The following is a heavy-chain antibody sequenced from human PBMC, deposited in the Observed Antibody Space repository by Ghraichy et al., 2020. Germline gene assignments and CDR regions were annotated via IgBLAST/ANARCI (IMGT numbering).Heavy chain of an antibody. V-gene: IGHV1-3*01. CDR3: ARVPRYCSSTSCPLQYNWFDP. J-gene: IGHJ5*02. CDR1: GYTFTSYA. Sequence: ASVKVSCKASGYTFTSYAMHWVRQAPGQRLEWMGWINAGNGNTKYSQKFQGRVTITRDTSASTAYMELSSLRSEDTAVYYCARVPRYCSSTSCPLQYNWFDPWGQGTLVTVSS. CDR2: INAGNGNT. D-gene: IGHD2-2*01.